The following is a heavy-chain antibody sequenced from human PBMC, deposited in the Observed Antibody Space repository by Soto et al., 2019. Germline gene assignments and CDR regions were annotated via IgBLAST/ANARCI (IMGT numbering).Heavy chain of an antibody. V-gene: IGHV4-34*01. CDR3: ARNHRGYCTNGVCYYFDY. Sequence: QVQLQQWGAGLLKPSETLSLTCAVYGGSFSGYYWSWIRQPPGKGLEWIGEINHSGSTNYNPSLKSRVTRSVDTSKNQFSLKLSSVTAADTAVYYCARNHRGYCTNGVCYYFDYWGQGTLVTVSS. J-gene: IGHJ4*02. D-gene: IGHD2-8*01. CDR1: GGSFSGYY. CDR2: INHSGST.